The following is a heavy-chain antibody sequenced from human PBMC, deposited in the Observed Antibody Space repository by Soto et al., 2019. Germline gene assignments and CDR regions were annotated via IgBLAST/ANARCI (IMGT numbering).Heavy chain of an antibody. D-gene: IGHD2-8*01. V-gene: IGHV3-30*18. J-gene: IGHJ3*02. CDR1: AIPFSNYG. CDR2: ILHDGSDK. Sequence: QVQLVESGGGVVQPGGSLRLSCVASAIPFSNYGIHWVRQAPGKGLEWVALILHDGSDKYYVDSVKGRFTISRDNSKNTLYLQMDSLRVEDTAVYYCAKDQGKLQVFEVFDMWGQGTMVIVSS. CDR3: AKDQGKLQVFEVFDM.